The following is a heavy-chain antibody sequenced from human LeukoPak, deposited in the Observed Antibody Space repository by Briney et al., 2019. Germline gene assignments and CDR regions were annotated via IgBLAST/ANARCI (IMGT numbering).Heavy chain of an antibody. V-gene: IGHV1-2*06. CDR3: AREPIAAAGSFGP. J-gene: IGHJ5*02. CDR1: GYTFTGYY. Sequence: GASVKVSCKASGYTFTGYYMHWVRQAPGQGLEWMGRINPNSGGTNYAQKFQGRVTMTRDTSISTAYMELSRLRSDDTAVYYCAREPIAAAGSFGPWGQGTLVTVSS. CDR2: INPNSGGT. D-gene: IGHD6-13*01.